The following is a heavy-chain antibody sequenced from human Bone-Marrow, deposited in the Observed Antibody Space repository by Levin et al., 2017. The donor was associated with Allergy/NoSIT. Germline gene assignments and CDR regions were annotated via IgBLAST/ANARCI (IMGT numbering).Heavy chain of an antibody. CDR1: GFTLSDYE. CDR2: ISSSGSTK. CDR3: ARRFDS. V-gene: IGHV3-48*03. J-gene: IGHJ4*02. Sequence: GGSLRLSCAASGFTLSDYEMNWVRQAPGKGPEWVSYISSSGSTKYYADSVKGRFTISRDTAKNSLYLQVNSLRGEDTALYYCARRFDSWGQGTLVTVSS.